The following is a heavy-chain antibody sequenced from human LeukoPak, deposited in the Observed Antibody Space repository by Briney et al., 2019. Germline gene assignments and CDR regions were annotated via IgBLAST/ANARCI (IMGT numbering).Heavy chain of an antibody. CDR3: AREHCSGGSCYSIYYYYYMDV. J-gene: IGHJ6*03. CDR1: GGSISSSSYY. V-gene: IGHV4-39*07. CDR2: TYYSGST. D-gene: IGHD2-15*01. Sequence: SETLSLTCTVSGGSISSSSYYWGWIRQPPGKGLEWIGGTYYSGSTYYNPSLKSRVTISVDTSKNQFSLKLSSVTAADTAVYYCAREHCSGGSCYSIYYYYYMDVWGKGTTVTVSS.